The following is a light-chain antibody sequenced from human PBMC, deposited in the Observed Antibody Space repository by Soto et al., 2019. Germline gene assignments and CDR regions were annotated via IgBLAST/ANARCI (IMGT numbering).Light chain of an antibody. CDR2: KDS. V-gene: IGLV3-27*01. CDR3: CSYRSISAHV. CDR1: VLAKKY. J-gene: IGLJ1*01. Sequence: SYELTQPSSVSVSPGQTARITCSGDVLAKKYARWFQQKPGQAPVLVIYKDSERPSGIPERFSGSSSGTTVTLTISGAQVEDEADYYCCSYRSISAHVFGTGTKLTVL.